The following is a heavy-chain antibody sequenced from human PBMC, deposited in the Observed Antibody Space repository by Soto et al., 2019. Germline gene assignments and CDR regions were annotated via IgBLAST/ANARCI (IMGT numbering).Heavy chain of an antibody. CDR2: IWYDGSNK. D-gene: IGHD2-2*01. CDR3: AREGAVVPAATYYFDY. J-gene: IGHJ4*02. Sequence: GGSLRLSCAASGFTFSSYGMHWVRQAPGKGPEWVAVIWYDGSNKYYADSVKGRFTISRDNSKNTLYLQMNSLRAEDTAVYYCAREGAVVPAATYYFDYWGQGTLVTVSS. CDR1: GFTFSSYG. V-gene: IGHV3-33*01.